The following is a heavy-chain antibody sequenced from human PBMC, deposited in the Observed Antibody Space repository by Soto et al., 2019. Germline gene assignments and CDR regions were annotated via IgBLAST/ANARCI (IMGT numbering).Heavy chain of an antibody. CDR1: GYTFTSYG. D-gene: IGHD6-19*01. CDR2: ISAYNGNT. Sequence: ASVKVSCKASGYTFTSYGISWVRHAPGQGLGWMGWISAYNGNTNYAQKLQGGVTMTTDTSTSTAYMELRSLRSDDTAVYYCARVRYSSGWDAEYFQHWGQGTLVTVSS. J-gene: IGHJ1*01. CDR3: ARVRYSSGWDAEYFQH. V-gene: IGHV1-18*01.